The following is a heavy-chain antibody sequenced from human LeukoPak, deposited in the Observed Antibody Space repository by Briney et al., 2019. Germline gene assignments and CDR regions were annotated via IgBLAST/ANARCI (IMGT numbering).Heavy chain of an antibody. CDR1: GGSISSYY. J-gene: IGHJ5*02. D-gene: IGHD3-10*01. V-gene: IGHV4-59*12. CDR2: IYYSGST. CDR3: ARDRGEHWFDP. Sequence: PSETLSLTCTVSGGSISSYYWSWIRQPPGKGLEWIGYIYYSGSTNYNPSLKSRVTISVDTSKNQFSLKLSSVTAADTAVYYCARDRGEHWFDPWGQGTLVTVSS.